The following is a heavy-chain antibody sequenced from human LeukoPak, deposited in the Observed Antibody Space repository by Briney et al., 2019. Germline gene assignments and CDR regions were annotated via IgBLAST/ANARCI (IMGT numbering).Heavy chain of an antibody. D-gene: IGHD3-3*01. CDR2: INNDGSST. V-gene: IGHV3-74*01. Sequence: GGSLRLSCAASGFIFSDHWMHWVRQAPGKGLVWLSRINNDGSSTIYADSVKGRFAFSRDNAENTLFLEMSSLRVEDTAVYYCVRERNNFWSGHHSIFDSWGQGTLVTVSS. CDR3: VRERNNFWSGHHSIFDS. J-gene: IGHJ4*02. CDR1: GFIFSDHW.